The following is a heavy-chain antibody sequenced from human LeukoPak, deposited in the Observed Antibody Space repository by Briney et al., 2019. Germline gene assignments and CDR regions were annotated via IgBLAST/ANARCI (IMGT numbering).Heavy chain of an antibody. CDR1: VYTLTDNH. J-gene: IGHJ3*01. Sequence: ASVKVSCKTSVYTLTDNHLYWVRQAPGQGPEWMGWIDPNSGVTNFAQNFQGRRTMTRDTSINTAYMELSRLTSDDTAVYYCARELGINAFDVWGQGTMVTVSS. CDR3: ARELGINAFDV. CDR2: IDPNSGVT. V-gene: IGHV1-2*02. D-gene: IGHD3-16*01.